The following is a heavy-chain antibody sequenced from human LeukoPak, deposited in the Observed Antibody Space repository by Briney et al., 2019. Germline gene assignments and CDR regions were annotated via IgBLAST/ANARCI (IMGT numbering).Heavy chain of an antibody. Sequence: SSETLSLTCSVSGASISSYYWSWIRQPAGKGLEYIGRVYTTGGTHYNPTLKSRLTMPADTSKNQFYLKLTSVTAADTAVYYCATGTGYYRGAEYFQYWGQGTLVTVSS. CDR1: GASISSYY. D-gene: IGHD3-9*01. CDR3: ATGTGYYRGAEYFQY. V-gene: IGHV4-4*07. CDR2: VYTTGGT. J-gene: IGHJ1*01.